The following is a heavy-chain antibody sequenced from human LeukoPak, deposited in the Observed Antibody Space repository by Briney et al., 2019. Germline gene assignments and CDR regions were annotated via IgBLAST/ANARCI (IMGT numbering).Heavy chain of an antibody. CDR1: GYTFTGYY. V-gene: IGHV1-2*02. Sequence: ASVKVSCKASGYTFTGYYMHWVRQAPGQGLEWMGWINPNSGGTNYAQKFQGRVTMTRDTSISTAYMELSRLRSDDTAVYYCARDLTYYDLWSGYSPDYWGQGTLVTVSS. CDR2: INPNSGGT. CDR3: ARDLTYYDLWSGYSPDY. J-gene: IGHJ4*02. D-gene: IGHD3-3*01.